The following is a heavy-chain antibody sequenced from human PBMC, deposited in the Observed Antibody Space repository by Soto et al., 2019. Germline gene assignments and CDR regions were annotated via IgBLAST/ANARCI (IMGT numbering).Heavy chain of an antibody. Sequence: GGSLRLSCAASGFTFSNACMTWVRQAPGKGLEWVGRLKSKTDGGTTDYAAPVKGRFTISRDDSKNTLYLQMNSLDTEDTAVDYCTYSPYGSYFDYWGQGTLVTVSS. CDR3: TYSPYGSYFDY. CDR2: LKSKTDGGTT. CDR1: GFTFSNAC. V-gene: IGHV3-15*01. D-gene: IGHD4-17*01. J-gene: IGHJ4*02.